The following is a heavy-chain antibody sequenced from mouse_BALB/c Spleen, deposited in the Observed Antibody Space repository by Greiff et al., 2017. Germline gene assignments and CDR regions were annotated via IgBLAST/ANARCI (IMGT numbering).Heavy chain of an antibody. Sequence: EVQLVESGGGLVKPGGSLKLSCAASGFTFSSYTMSWVRQTPEKRLEWVATISSGGSYTYYPDSVKGRFTISRDNAKNTLYLQLSSLKSEDTAMYYCTRDPLTYDGLDYWGQGTTLTVSS. CDR1: GFTFSSYT. V-gene: IGHV5-6-4*01. CDR3: TRDPLTYDGLDY. D-gene: IGHD2-3*01. J-gene: IGHJ2*01. CDR2: ISSGGSYT.